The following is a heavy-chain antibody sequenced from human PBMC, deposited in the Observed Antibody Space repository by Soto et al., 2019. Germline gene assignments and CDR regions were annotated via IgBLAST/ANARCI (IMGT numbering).Heavy chain of an antibody. V-gene: IGHV3-23*01. CDR2: ISGSGGST. CDR3: ARARGNIVLMVYGMGYYYYCMDV. D-gene: IGHD2-8*01. J-gene: IGHJ6*02. CDR1: GFTFSSYA. Sequence: GGSLRLSCAASGFTFSSYAMSWVRQAPGKGLEWVSAISGSGGSTYYADSVKGRFTISRDNSKNTLYLQMNSLRAEDKAVIYCARARGNIVLMVYGMGYYYYCMDVWGQGTTVTVSS.